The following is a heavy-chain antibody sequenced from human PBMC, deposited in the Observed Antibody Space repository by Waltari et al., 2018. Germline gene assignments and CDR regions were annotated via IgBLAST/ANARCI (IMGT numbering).Heavy chain of an antibody. V-gene: IGHV3-9*01. CDR2: ITWNGGHR. CDR1: GVTFDYNA. CDR3: ARGARYFDWNHDAFDI. Sequence: EAQLVESGGGVVQPGGSLSLSCAASGVTFDYNALPWVRQTPGRGVRWGSRAPWVGRLAGRGLGWVSRITWNGGHRVYADFVKGRFTVYKDDAKNSLYLQMNSLTTEDTALYYCARGARYFDWNHDAFDIWGRGTMVIVSS. D-gene: IGHD3-9*01. J-gene: IGHJ3*02.